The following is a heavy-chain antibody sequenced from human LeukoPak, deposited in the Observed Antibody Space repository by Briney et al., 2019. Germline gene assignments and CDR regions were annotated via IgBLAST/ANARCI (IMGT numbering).Heavy chain of an antibody. D-gene: IGHD6-19*01. CDR1: GFTFSSYA. CDR3: ARDHEQWLVLYYYYYMDV. V-gene: IGHV3-30-3*01. J-gene: IGHJ6*03. Sequence: PGRSLRLSCAASGFTFSSYAMHWVRQAPGKGLEWVAVISYDGSNKYYADSVKGRFTISRDNSKNTLYLQMNSLRAEDTAVYYCARDHEQWLVLYYYYYMDVWGKGTTVTVSS. CDR2: ISYDGSNK.